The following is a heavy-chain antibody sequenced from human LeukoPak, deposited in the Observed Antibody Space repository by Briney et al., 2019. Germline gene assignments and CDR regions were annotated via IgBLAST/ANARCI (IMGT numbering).Heavy chain of an antibody. D-gene: IGHD3-10*01. V-gene: IGHV4-38-2*02. CDR1: GYSISSGYC. J-gene: IGHJ4*02. CDR3: ARDLRVSGSSFDY. CDR2: ICHSGST. Sequence: SESLSLTCAVSGYSISSGYCWGWIRQPPGKGLDWIVIICHSGSTYYNPSLKSRVTISVDTSKNHFSLKLSSVTAADTDVYYCARDLRVSGSSFDYWGQGTLVTVSS.